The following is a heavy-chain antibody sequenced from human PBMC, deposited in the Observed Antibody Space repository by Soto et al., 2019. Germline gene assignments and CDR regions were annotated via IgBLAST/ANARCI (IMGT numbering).Heavy chain of an antibody. Sequence: HPGESLRLSCPAYTFPFSSYSMHGVRPDPGKGLEWVAVISYDGRNKYSADSVQGRLTISGDNAKYALYLQMNSLRVDETAVYYCTKVSGSNRWYPLNWFEPWGQGTLV. CDR1: TFPFSSYS. V-gene: IGHV3-30*04. J-gene: IGHJ5*02. CDR2: ISYDGRNK. CDR3: TKVSGSNRWYPLNWFEP. D-gene: IGHD6-13*01.